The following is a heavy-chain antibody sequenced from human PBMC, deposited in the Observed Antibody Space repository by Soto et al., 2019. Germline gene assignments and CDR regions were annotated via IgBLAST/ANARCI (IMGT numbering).Heavy chain of an antibody. D-gene: IGHD3-22*01. V-gene: IGHV1-69*01. Sequence: QVQLVQSGAEVKKPGSSVKVSCKASGGTFRSYSISWVRHAPGQGLEWMGGIIPIFDITNYAQKFQGRVTITADESTSTAYMALSSLGSDDTAVYYCARPDEGGYSSNHHYYYALDVWGQVTTVTV. J-gene: IGHJ6*02. CDR1: GGTFRSYS. CDR2: IIPIFDIT. CDR3: ARPDEGGYSSNHHYYYALDV.